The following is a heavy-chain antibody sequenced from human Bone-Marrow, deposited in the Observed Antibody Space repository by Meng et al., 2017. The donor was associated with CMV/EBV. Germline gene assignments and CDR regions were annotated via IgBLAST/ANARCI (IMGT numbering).Heavy chain of an antibody. V-gene: IGHV3-30*02. J-gene: IGHJ4*02. Sequence: QVKLVGFGGSLGQPGGSLRLSCGASGFTFSSYGMHWVRQAPGKGLEWVAFIRYDGSKKYYADSVKGRFTISRDNSKNTLYLQMNSLRAEDTAVYYCAKDIHLAFDYWGQGTLVTVSS. CDR2: IRYDGSKK. CDR3: AKDIHLAFDY. CDR1: GFTFSSYG.